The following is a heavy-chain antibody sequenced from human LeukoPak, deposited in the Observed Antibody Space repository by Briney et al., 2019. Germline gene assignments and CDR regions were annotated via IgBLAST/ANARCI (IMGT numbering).Heavy chain of an antibody. CDR1: GGSFSGYY. Sequence: SETLSFNGAVYGGSFSGYYWSWIRQPPGKGLEWIGEINHSGSTNYNPPLKSRVTISVDTSKNQFSLKLSSVTAADTAVYYCAKGGWSPGYRVQGTLVTVSS. CDR2: INHSGST. CDR3: AKGGWSPGY. J-gene: IGHJ4*02. D-gene: IGHD2-15*01. V-gene: IGHV4-34*01.